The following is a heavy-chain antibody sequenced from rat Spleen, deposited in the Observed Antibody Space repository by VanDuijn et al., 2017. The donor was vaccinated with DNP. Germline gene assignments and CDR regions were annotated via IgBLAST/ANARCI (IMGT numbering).Heavy chain of an antibody. J-gene: IGHJ1*01. CDR3: ARYIRMYNSAWDWYFDF. CDR2: ISYSGST. V-gene: IGHV3-1*01. Sequence: EVQLQESGPGLVKPSQSLSLTCSVTGYSITSNYWGWIRKFPGNKMEWIGHISYSGSTSYNPSLKSRISITRDTSKNQFFLQLNSVTTEDTATYYCARYIRMYNSAWDWYFDFWGPGTMVTVSS. CDR1: GYSITSNY. D-gene: IGHD4-3*01.